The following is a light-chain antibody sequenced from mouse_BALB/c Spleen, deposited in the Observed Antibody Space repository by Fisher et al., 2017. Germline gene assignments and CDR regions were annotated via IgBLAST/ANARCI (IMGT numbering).Light chain of an antibody. CDR2: STS. V-gene: IGKV4-74*01. J-gene: IGKJ1*01. CDR3: HQWSSYPS. CDR1: SSVSSSY. Sequence: IVLTQSPAIMSASLGERVTMTCTASSSVSSSYLHWYQQKPGSSPRLLIYSTSNLASGVPSRFSGSGSGTFYSLTISSVEAEDAADYYCHQWSSYPSFGGGTKLEIK.